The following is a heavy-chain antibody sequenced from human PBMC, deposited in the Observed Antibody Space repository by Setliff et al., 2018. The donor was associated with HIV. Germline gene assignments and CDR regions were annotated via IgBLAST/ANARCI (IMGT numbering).Heavy chain of an antibody. J-gene: IGHJ6*02. CDR2: VNPNSGGT. Sequence: ASVKVSCKASGYTFIDYYMHWVRQAPGQGLEWMGWVNPNSGGTNYAQKFQGRVTVTRDTSISTAYMELSGLTSDDTAVYYCARDHCSGSGCHESYYYGMDVWGQGTTVTVSS. D-gene: IGHD2-15*01. CDR1: GYTFIDYY. V-gene: IGHV1-2*02. CDR3: ARDHCSGSGCHESYYYGMDV.